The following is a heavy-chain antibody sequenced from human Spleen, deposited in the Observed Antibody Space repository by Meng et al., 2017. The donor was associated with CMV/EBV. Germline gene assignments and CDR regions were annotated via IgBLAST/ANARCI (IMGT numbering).Heavy chain of an antibody. CDR1: GFVFDENG. Sequence: GESLKISCAASGFVFDENGMSWVRQIPGKGLEWVSGISGSGGSTYYADSVKGRFTISRDNSKNTLYQQMNSLRAEDTAVYYCAKAGDIVVISAAIGGGIDYWGQGTLVTNSS. J-gene: IGHJ4*02. CDR2: ISGSGGST. V-gene: IGHV3-23*01. D-gene: IGHD2-2*02. CDR3: AKAGDIVVISAAIGGGIDY.